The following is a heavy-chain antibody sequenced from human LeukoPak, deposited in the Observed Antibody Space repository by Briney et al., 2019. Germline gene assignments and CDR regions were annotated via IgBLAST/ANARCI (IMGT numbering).Heavy chain of an antibody. J-gene: IGHJ4*02. CDR1: GFTVSSNY. CDR2: IYSGGST. D-gene: IGHD2/OR15-2a*01. V-gene: IGHV3-53*01. CDR3: AGYLRYFDY. Sequence: PGGSLRLSRAVSGFTVSSNYMSWVRQAPGKGLEWVSVIYSGGSTYYADSVKGRFTISRDNSKNTLYVQMNSLRAEDTAVYYCAGYLRYFDYWGQGTLVTVSS.